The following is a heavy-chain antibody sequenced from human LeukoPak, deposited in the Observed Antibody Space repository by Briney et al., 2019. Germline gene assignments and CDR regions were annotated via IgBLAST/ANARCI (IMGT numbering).Heavy chain of an antibody. Sequence: GGSLRLSCVASGFIFNKHAMSWVRQAPGRGLEWVSGLSGSGSSTDYADSVKGRFTVSRDNSKNTLFLQMNSLRAEDTAIYYCAKERDYGPADYWGQGTLVTVSS. CDR3: AKERDYGPADY. V-gene: IGHV3-23*01. CDR1: GFIFNKHA. J-gene: IGHJ4*02. D-gene: IGHD4/OR15-4a*01. CDR2: LSGSGSST.